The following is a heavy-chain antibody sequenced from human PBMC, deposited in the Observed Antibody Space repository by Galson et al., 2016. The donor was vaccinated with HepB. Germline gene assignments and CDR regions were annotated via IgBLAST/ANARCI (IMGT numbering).Heavy chain of an antibody. CDR1: GGSVSSGSYY. CDR2: IDYTGGT. D-gene: IGHD2-15*01. V-gene: IGHV4-61*01. J-gene: IGHJ4*02. CDR3: VRAGYCSGGTCYSGFLAY. Sequence: ETLSLTCPVSGGSVSSGSYYWSWIRQPPGKGLEWIGYIDYTGGTIYNLSLKSRVTISVDTSKNQFSLRLTSVTAADTAVYYCVRAGYCSGGTCYSGFLAYWGQGTLVTVSS.